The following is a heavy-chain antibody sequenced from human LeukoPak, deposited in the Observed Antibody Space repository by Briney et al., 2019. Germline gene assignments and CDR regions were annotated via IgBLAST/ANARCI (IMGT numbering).Heavy chain of an antibody. Sequence: GGSLRLSCAASGFTFSSYAMHWVRQAPGKGLEWVAVISYDGSNKYYADSVKGRFTISRDNSKNTLYLQMNSLRAEDTAVYYCARDTLPAAIGFDPWGQGTLVTVSS. D-gene: IGHD2-2*01. CDR3: ARDTLPAAIGFDP. J-gene: IGHJ5*02. V-gene: IGHV3-30-3*01. CDR1: GFTFSSYA. CDR2: ISYDGSNK.